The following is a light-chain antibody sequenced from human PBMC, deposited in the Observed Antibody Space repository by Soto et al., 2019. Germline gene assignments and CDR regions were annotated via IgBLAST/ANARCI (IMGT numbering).Light chain of an antibody. Sequence: QSVLTQPASMSGSPGRSITISCTGTSSDVGGYNYVSWYQQHPGKAPKLMIYEVSNRPSGVSNRFSGSKSGNTASLTISGLQAEDEADYYCSSYTSSSTPVVFGGGTKLTVL. V-gene: IGLV2-14*01. J-gene: IGLJ2*01. CDR3: SSYTSSSTPVV. CDR2: EVS. CDR1: SSDVGGYNY.